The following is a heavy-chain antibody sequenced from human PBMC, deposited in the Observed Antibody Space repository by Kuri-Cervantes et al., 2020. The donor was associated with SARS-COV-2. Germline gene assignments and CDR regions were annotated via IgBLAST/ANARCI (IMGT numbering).Heavy chain of an antibody. CDR2: INPNSGST. Sequence: ASVKVSCKASGYTFTSYYMHWVRQAPGQGLEWMGWINPNSGSTSYAQKFQGRVTMTRDTSTSTVYMELSSLRSEDTAVYYCARDSSGSAFDIWGQGTMVTVSS. D-gene: IGHD6-19*01. CDR1: GYTFTSYY. J-gene: IGHJ3*02. V-gene: IGHV1-46*01. CDR3: ARDSSGSAFDI.